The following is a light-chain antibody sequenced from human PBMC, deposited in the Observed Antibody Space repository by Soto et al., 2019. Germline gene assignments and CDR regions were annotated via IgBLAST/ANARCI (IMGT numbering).Light chain of an antibody. CDR2: WVS. V-gene: IGKV4-1*01. Sequence: DIVMTQSPDSLAVSLGERATINCKSSQSLLYSSNTKSSLAWYQQKPGQPPKLLIYWVSTRESGVPDRLSGSGSGTDFTLTISSLQAEDVAVYYCQQYFILPWTFGQGTKVEIK. CDR1: QSLLYSSNTKSS. CDR3: QQYFILPWT. J-gene: IGKJ1*01.